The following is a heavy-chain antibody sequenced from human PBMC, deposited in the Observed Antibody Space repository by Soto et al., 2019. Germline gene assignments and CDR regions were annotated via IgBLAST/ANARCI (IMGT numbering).Heavy chain of an antibody. Sequence: AGGSLRLSCAASGFTFSSFAMSWVRQAPGQGLEWVSAISGGGGSTYYADSVKGRFTISRDNSKNTLYLQMNSLRAEDTAVYYCAKAKPDSEYFDYWGQGTLVTVSS. D-gene: IGHD3-22*01. CDR1: GFTFSSFA. CDR3: AKAKPDSEYFDY. CDR2: ISGGGGST. V-gene: IGHV3-23*01. J-gene: IGHJ4*02.